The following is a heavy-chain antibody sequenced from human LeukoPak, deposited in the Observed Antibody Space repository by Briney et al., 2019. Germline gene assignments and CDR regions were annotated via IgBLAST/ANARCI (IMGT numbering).Heavy chain of an antibody. V-gene: IGHV4-30-4*01. CDR2: IYYSGST. CDR3: ARRPAVIGAFDI. CDR1: GGXISSGDYH. J-gene: IGHJ3*02. D-gene: IGHD3-22*01. Sequence: PSETLSLTCIVSGGXISSGDYHWSWIRQPPGKGLEWIGFIYYSGSTYYSPSLKSRVTISVDTSKDQFSLKLSSVTAADTAVYYCARRPAVIGAFDIWGQGTLVTVSS.